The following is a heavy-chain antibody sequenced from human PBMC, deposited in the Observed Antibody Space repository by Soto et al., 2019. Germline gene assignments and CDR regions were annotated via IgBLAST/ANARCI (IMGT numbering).Heavy chain of an antibody. CDR2: INPRTGST. CDR1: GYSFTNYC. V-gene: IGHV1-46*01. J-gene: IGHJ2*01. D-gene: IGHD2-15*01. Sequence: QGQLVQSGADVKKPGTSVKVSCKAAGYSFTNYCMYWVRQAPGQGLEWMGMINPRTGSTRYAQKFQDRVTLIRDTSTTTVYMELSTLLSDDTAVYYCARDGGLLTASWHYDLWGPGTVVTVSS. CDR3: ARDGGLLTASWHYDL.